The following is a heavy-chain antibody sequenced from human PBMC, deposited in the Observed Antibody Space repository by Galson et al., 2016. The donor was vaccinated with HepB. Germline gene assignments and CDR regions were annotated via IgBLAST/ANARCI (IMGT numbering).Heavy chain of an antibody. D-gene: IGHD3-22*01. Sequence: SETLSLTCSVSGGSISSSTNAWAWIRQPPGKGLEWIGEMYHSGTTNYNPSLKSRVTISMDKSKNRFSLELRSVTAADTAVYFCARGVPKYTFDTSGSVPNYAVDLWGQGTMVTVSS. J-gene: IGHJ3*01. V-gene: IGHV4/OR15-8*02. CDR3: ARGVPKYTFDTSGSVPNYAVDL. CDR1: GGSISSSTNA. CDR2: MYHSGTT.